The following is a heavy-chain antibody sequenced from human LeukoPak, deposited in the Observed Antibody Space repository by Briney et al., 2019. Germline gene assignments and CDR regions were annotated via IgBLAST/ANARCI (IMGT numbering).Heavy chain of an antibody. Sequence: GGSLRLSCAASGFTLSSNYMSWVSQAPGKGLEWVSVIYSGGSSYYADSVKGRFTISRDNSKNTLYLQMNSLRAEDTAVYYCATLLVVPAAMDYWGQGTLVTVSS. CDR3: ATLLVVPAAMDY. CDR2: IYSGGSS. CDR1: GFTLSSNY. V-gene: IGHV3-66*02. J-gene: IGHJ4*02. D-gene: IGHD2-2*01.